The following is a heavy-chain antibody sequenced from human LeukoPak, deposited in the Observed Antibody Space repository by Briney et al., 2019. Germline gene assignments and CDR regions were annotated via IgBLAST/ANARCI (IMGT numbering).Heavy chain of an antibody. J-gene: IGHJ4*02. CDR1: GYTFTDSW. V-gene: IGHV5-10-1*01. CDR3: ARRSCRNTACYFDF. CDR2: IDPVDSYT. Sequence: GESLKISCQGSGYTFTDSWISWLRQMPGKGLEWMGRIDPVDSYTYYSPSFQGHVTLSVDKSISTAYLQWSSLKSPDTAICYCARRSCRNTACYFDFWGQGALVTVSS. D-gene: IGHD3-16*02.